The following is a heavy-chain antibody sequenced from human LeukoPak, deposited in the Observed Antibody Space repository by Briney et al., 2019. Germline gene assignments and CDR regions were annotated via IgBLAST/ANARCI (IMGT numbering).Heavy chain of an antibody. V-gene: IGHV3-23*01. CDR1: GFTYSSYA. CDR2: LSGSGNSR. CDR3: ARDANGGY. J-gene: IGHJ4*02. D-gene: IGHD2-8*01. Sequence: GGSLRLSCAASGFTYSSYAMTWVRQSPGKGLEWVSTLSGSGNSRYYADSAQGRFTIPRDNFKNTLYLQMNSLRVEDTAVYYCARDANGGYWGQGTLVTVSS.